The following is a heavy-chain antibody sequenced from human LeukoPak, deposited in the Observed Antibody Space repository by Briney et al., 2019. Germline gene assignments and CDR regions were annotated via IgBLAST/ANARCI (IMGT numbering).Heavy chain of an antibody. J-gene: IGHJ4*02. CDR1: GFTFSSYG. D-gene: IGHD3-3*01. Sequence: PGGSLRLSCAASGFTFSSYGMNWVRQAPGKGLEWVSYISSSSSTIYYADSVKGRFTISRDNAKNSLYLQMNSLRDEDTAVYYCARGTIFGVVTAFDYWGQGTLVTVSS. CDR2: ISSSSSTI. CDR3: ARGTIFGVVTAFDY. V-gene: IGHV3-48*02.